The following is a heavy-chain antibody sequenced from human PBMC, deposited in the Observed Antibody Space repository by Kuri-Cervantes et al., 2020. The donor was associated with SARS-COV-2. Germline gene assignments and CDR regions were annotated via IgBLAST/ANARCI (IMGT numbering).Heavy chain of an antibody. CDR1: GFTVSDYY. CDR3: ARGRYTNSWYYFDY. D-gene: IGHD6-13*01. CDR2: IYVHRT. V-gene: IGHV3-53*01. J-gene: IGHJ4*02. Sequence: GESLKISCAASGFTVSDYYMTWVRQAPGKGLEWVSVIYVHRTEYADSVKGRFTISRDNFNNTVYLQMNSLRAEDAAVYYCARGRYTNSWYYFDYWGQGTLVTVSS.